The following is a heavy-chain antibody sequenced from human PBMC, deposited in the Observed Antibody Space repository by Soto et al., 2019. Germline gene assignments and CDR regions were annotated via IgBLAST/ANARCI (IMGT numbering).Heavy chain of an antibody. D-gene: IGHD5-18*01. J-gene: IGHJ6*02. CDR3: AKEPGYRYGKYYYYYYSRDA. V-gene: IGHV3-30*18. CDR2: VSYDGNRK. Sequence: ESVGGVVQPGRSLRVSCVASGFTFNNYGMHWVRLAPGKGLEWVAVVSYDGNRKVYADSVKGRFTISRDNSNNTLYLQMNSLRAEDTAVYYCAKEPGYRYGKYYYYYYSRDAWRQGTTVMVSS. CDR1: GFTFNNYG.